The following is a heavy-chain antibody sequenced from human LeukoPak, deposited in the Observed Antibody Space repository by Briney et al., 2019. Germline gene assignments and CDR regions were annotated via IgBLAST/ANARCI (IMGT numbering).Heavy chain of an antibody. D-gene: IGHD3-10*01. CDR2: IYYSGST. Sequence: PSETLSLTCTVSGGSISSSSYYWGWIRQPPGKGLELIESIYYSGSTYYNPSLKSRVTISVDTSKNQYSLKLSSVTAADTALYYCARGGSGHDAFDIWGQGTMVTVSS. V-gene: IGHV4-39*07. CDR3: ARGGSGHDAFDI. J-gene: IGHJ3*02. CDR1: GGSISSSSYY.